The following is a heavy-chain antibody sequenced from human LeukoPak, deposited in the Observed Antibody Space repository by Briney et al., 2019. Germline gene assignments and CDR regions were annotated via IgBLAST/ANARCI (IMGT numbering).Heavy chain of an antibody. V-gene: IGHV5-51*01. CDR3: ASHTYYYDSSGPFDY. Sequence: GESLKISCKGSGYSFTSYWIGWVRQMPGKGLEWMGIIYPGDSDTRYSPSFQGRVTISADKSISTAYLQWSSLKASDTAMYYCASHTYYYDSSGPFDYWGQGTLVTVSS. J-gene: IGHJ4*02. CDR1: GYSFTSYW. D-gene: IGHD3-22*01. CDR2: IYPGDSDT.